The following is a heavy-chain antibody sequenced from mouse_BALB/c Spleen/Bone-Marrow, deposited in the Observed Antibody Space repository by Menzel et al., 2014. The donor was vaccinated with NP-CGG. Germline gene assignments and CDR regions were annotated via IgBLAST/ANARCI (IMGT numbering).Heavy chain of an antibody. D-gene: IGHD1-1*01. CDR3: ARSGSSSGYFDY. CDR1: GFTFSSFG. V-gene: IGHV5-17*02. Sequence: EVKVVESGGGLVQPGGSRKLSCAASGFTFSSFGMHWVRRAPEKGLEWVAYISSGSSTVYYADEVMGRFTISRDNPKNTLFLQMTSLRSEDTAMYYCARSGSSSGYFDYWGQGTTLTVSS. CDR2: ISSGSSTV. J-gene: IGHJ2*01.